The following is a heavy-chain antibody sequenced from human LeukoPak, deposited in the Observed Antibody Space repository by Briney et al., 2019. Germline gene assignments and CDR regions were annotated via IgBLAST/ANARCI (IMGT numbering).Heavy chain of an antibody. Sequence: GGSLRLSCAASGFIFSNYNMNWVRQAPGKGLEWVSSISSSSRYIYNADSVKGRFTISRDNARNSLYLQMNSLRADDTAVHYCARDEDGDYTPDYWGQGTLVTVSS. CDR3: ARDEDGDYTPDY. CDR2: ISSSSRYI. J-gene: IGHJ4*02. D-gene: IGHD4-17*01. CDR1: GFIFSNYN. V-gene: IGHV3-21*01.